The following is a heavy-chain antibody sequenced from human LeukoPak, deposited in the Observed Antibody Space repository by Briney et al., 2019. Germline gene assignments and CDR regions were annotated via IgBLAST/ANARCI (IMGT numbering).Heavy chain of an antibody. CDR2: ISWNSGSI. D-gene: IGHD2-15*01. CDR3: AKGYCSGGSCYYLDY. V-gene: IGHV3-9*01. CDR1: GFTFDDYA. J-gene: IGHJ4*02. Sequence: QPGGSLRLSCAASGFTFDDYAMHWVRQAPGKGLEWVSGISWNSGSIGYADSVKGRFTISRDNAKNSLYLQMNSLRAEDTALYYCAKGYCSGGSCYYLDYWGQGTLVTVSS.